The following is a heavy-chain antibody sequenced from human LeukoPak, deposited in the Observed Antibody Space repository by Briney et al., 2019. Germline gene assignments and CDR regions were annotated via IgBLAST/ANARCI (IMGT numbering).Heavy chain of an antibody. V-gene: IGHV4-4*07. Sequence: SETLSLTCTVSDGSISSYYWSWIRQPAGKGLEWIGRIYTTGSTNYNPSLKSRVTMSVDTSKNQFSLKLISVTAADTAVYYCARHIRIRYCYGSGKNSDAFDIWGQGTMVTVSS. D-gene: IGHD3-10*01. CDR2: IYTTGST. J-gene: IGHJ3*02. CDR1: DGSISSYY. CDR3: ARHIRIRYCYGSGKNSDAFDI.